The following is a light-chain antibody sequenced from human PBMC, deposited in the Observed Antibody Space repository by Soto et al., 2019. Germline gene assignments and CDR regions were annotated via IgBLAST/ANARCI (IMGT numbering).Light chain of an antibody. Sequence: DIQMTQSPSSLSASVGDRVTITCRASQSISSYLNWYQQKQGKAPKLLIYAASSLQSGVPSRFSGSGSGTDVSLTISSLQPEDFATYYCQQRYSTPPSTFGQGTRLEIK. CDR2: AAS. V-gene: IGKV1-39*01. CDR1: QSISSY. J-gene: IGKJ5*01. CDR3: QQRYSTPPST.